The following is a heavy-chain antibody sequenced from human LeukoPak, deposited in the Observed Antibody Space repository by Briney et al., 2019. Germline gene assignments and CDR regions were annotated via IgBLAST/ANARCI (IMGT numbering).Heavy chain of an antibody. D-gene: IGHD3-22*01. CDR2: ISYDGSNK. CDR1: GFTFSSYA. V-gene: IGHV3-30*04. CDR3: ARDPPYYYDSSGWRYFDY. Sequence: PGRSLRLSCAASGFTFSSYAMPWVRQAPGKGLEWVAVISYDGSNKYYADSVKGRFTISRDNSKNTLYLQMNSLRAEDTAVYYCARDPPYYYDSSGWRYFDYWGQGTLVTVSS. J-gene: IGHJ4*02.